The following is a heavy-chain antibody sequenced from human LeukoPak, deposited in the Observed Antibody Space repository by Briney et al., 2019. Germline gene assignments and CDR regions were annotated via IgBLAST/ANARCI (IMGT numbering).Heavy chain of an antibody. CDR3: ARLPSYGDSFDY. CDR1: RYSFTSYW. CDR2: IYPGDSDI. V-gene: IGHV5-51*01. D-gene: IGHD4-17*01. Sequence: GESLKISCKGSRYSFTSYWIGWVRQVPGKGLELMGIIYPGDSDIRYSPSFQGRVTISSDKSISTAFLQWSSLRASDTAMYYCARLPSYGDSFDYWGQGTLVTVSS. J-gene: IGHJ4*02.